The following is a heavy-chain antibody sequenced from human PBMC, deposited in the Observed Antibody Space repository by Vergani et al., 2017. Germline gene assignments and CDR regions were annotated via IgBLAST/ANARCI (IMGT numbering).Heavy chain of an antibody. Sequence: EVQLVESGGGLVQPGGSLRLSCAASGFTFSSYWMSWVRQAPGKGLEWVANIKQDGSEKYYVDSVKGRFTISRDNAKNSLYLQMNSLRAEDTTVYYCASGYSSRWPHYYYYGMDVWGQXP. V-gene: IGHV3-7*01. J-gene: IGHJ6*02. CDR1: GFTFSSYW. CDR3: ASGYSSRWPHYYYYGMDV. D-gene: IGHD6-13*01. CDR2: IKQDGSEK.